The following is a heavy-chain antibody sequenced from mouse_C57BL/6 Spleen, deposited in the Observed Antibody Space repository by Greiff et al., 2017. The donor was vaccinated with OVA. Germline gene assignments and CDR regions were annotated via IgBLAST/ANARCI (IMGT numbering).Heavy chain of an antibody. V-gene: IGHV1-59*01. CDR3: AITIVAKGYFDV. CDR1: GYTFTSYW. J-gene: IGHJ1*03. CDR2: IDPTDSYT. D-gene: IGHD1-1*01. Sequence: QVQLQQPGAELVRPGTSVKLSCKASGYTFTSYWMNWVKQRPGQGLEWIGVIDPTDSYTNYNQKFKGKATLTVDTSSSTAYMQLSSLTSADSAVYYCAITIVAKGYFDVWGTGTTVTVSS.